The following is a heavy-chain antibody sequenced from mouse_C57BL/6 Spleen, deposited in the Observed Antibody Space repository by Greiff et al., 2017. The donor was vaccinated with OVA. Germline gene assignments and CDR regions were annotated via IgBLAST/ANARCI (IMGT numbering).Heavy chain of an antibody. V-gene: IGHV1-69*01. CDR2: IDPSDSYT. CDR1: GYTFTSYW. J-gene: IGHJ1*03. D-gene: IGHD1-1*01. CDR3: ARGEVYGNFDV. Sequence: QVQLQQPGAELVMPGASVKLSCKASGYTFTSYWMHWVKQRPGQGLEWIGEIDPSDSYTNYNQKFKGKSTLTVDKYSSTAYMQLSSLTSEDSAVYYCARGEVYGNFDVWGTGTTVTVSS.